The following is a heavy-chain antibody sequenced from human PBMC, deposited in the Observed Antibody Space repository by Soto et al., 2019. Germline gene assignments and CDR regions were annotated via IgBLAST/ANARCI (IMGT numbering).Heavy chain of an antibody. V-gene: IGHV3-74*01. Sequence: EVQLVESGGGLVQPGGSLRLSCAASGFTFSNYWMYWVRQAPGQGLVWVSRINSDGSVSSYADSVKGRLTISRDNVKNTLYLQMDSLRAEDTAADYCARGDCVSGTCYSLAGAFYYYMDVWGKGTTVTVFS. D-gene: IGHD2-15*01. CDR1: GFTFSNYW. CDR2: INSDGSVS. J-gene: IGHJ6*03. CDR3: ARGDCVSGTCYSLAGAFYYYMDV.